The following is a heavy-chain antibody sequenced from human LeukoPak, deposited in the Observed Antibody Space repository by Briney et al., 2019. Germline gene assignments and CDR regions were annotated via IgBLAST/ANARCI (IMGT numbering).Heavy chain of an antibody. J-gene: IGHJ4*02. CDR2: IYSGGST. Sequence: GGSLRLSCAASGFTVSSNYMSWVRQAPGKGLEWVSVIYSGGSTYYADSVKGRFTISRDNSKNTLYLQMNSLRAGDTAVYYCARDLDYGDYVYGYWGQGTLVTVSS. CDR1: GFTVSSNY. CDR3: ARDLDYGDYVYGY. V-gene: IGHV3-66*02. D-gene: IGHD4-17*01.